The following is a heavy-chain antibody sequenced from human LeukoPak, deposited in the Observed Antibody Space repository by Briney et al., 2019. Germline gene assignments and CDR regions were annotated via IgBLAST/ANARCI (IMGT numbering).Heavy chain of an antibody. J-gene: IGHJ5*02. Sequence: SETLSLTCTVSGGSISSSSYFWGWIRQPPGKGLEWIGSISYTGSTYSNPSLKSRVTMSVDTSKNHFSLKLSSVTAADTAVFYCVRGVVPAALWQNWFDPWGQGTLVIVSS. CDR3: VRGVVPAALWQNWFDP. CDR2: ISYTGST. CDR1: GGSISSSSYF. V-gene: IGHV4-39*07. D-gene: IGHD2-2*01.